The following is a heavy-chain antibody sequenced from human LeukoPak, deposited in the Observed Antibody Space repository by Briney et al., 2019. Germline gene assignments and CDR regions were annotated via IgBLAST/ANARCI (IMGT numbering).Heavy chain of an antibody. CDR1: GGSISGYY. CDR3: ARGYGDYGYFDY. Sequence: SETLSLTCTVSGGSISGYYWSWIRQPAGKPLEWIGRIHSSGTTNYNPSLKSRVTISVDTSKNQFSLKLSSVTAADTAVYYCARGYGDYGYFDYWGQGTLVTVSS. CDR2: IHSSGTT. D-gene: IGHD4-17*01. J-gene: IGHJ4*02. V-gene: IGHV4-4*07.